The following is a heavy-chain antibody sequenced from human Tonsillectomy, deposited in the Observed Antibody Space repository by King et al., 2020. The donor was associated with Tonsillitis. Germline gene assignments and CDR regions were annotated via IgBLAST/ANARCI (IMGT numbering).Heavy chain of an antibody. CDR1: GYSFTRYG. V-gene: IGHV1-18*01. CDR3: ATDYFASSGYYPD. CDR2: ISAYNGNT. J-gene: IGHJ4*02. D-gene: IGHD3-22*01. Sequence: QLVQSGAEVKKPGASVKVSCKASGYSFTRYGISWVRQAPGKGLEWMGCISAYNGNTNYAQKLQGRVTMTTDTSTSTAYMELRSLSSDDTAVYYCATDYFASSGYYPDWGQGTLVTVSS.